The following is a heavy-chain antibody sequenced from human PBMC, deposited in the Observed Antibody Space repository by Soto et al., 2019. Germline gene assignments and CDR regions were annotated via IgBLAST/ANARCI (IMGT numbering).Heavy chain of an antibody. CDR2: IYYSGST. Sequence: SETLSLTCTVSGGSISSSSYYWGWIRQPPGKGLEWIGSIYYSGSTYYNPSLKSRVTISVDTSKNQFSLKLSSVTAADTAVYYCARPFPTSHCSGGSCYGWGQGTLVTVS. CDR3: ARPFPTSHCSGGSCYG. V-gene: IGHV4-39*01. J-gene: IGHJ4*02. D-gene: IGHD2-15*01. CDR1: GGSISSSSYY.